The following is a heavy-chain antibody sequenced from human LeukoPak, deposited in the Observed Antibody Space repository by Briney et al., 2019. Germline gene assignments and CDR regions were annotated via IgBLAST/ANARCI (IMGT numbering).Heavy chain of an antibody. J-gene: IGHJ4*02. CDR3: ARDRYSGSYLDY. CDR1: GFTFSSYA. D-gene: IGHD1-26*01. V-gene: IGHV3-30-3*01. CDR2: ISYDGSNK. Sequence: GGSLGLSCAASGFTFSSYAMHWVRQAPGKGLEWVAVISYDGSNKYYADSVKGRFTISRDNSKNTLYLQMNSLRAEDTAVYYCARDRYSGSYLDYWGQGTLVTVSS.